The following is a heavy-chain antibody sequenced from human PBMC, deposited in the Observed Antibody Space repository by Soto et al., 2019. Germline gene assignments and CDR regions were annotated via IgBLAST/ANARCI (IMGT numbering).Heavy chain of an antibody. CDR1: GYTFTTYW. CDR2: IYPGDSET. Sequence: PGESLKISCKGSGYTFTTYWIGWVRQMPGKDLEWMGIIYPGDSETRYSPSFQGQVTISAEDTAVYYCATGGLHGVTDGGLSYFHSWGQGTLVTVSS. D-gene: IGHD3-10*01. J-gene: IGHJ4*02. CDR3: HS. V-gene: IGHV5-51*01.